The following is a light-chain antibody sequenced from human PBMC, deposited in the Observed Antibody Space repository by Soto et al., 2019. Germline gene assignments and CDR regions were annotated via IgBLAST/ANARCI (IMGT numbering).Light chain of an antibody. CDR1: QSVGNTY. CDR3: QQRSSWPLT. V-gene: IGKV3D-20*02. Sequence: DTVLTQSPGTLSLSPGERATLSCRSSQSVGNTYLAWYQQKPGQAPRLLIYATSNRATGIPDRFSGSGSGADCTLTISRVEPEDVAVYYCQQRSSWPLTFGGGTKVDIK. CDR2: ATS. J-gene: IGKJ4*01.